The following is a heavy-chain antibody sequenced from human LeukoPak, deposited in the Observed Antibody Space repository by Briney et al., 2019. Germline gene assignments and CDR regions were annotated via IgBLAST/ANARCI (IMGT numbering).Heavy chain of an antibody. J-gene: IGHJ4*02. D-gene: IGHD2-15*01. CDR1: GGSISSGGYY. V-gene: IGHV4-31*03. Sequence: SQTLSLTCTVSGGSISSGGYYCSWIRQHPGKGLEWIGYIYYSGSTYYNPSLKSRVTISVDTSKTQFSLKLSSETAADTAEYCGARVVLLGVFDYWGQGTLVTVSS. CDR3: ARVVLLGVFDY. CDR2: IYYSGST.